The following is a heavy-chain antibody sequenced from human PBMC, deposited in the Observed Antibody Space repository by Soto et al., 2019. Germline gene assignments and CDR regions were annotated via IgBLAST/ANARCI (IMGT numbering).Heavy chain of an antibody. CDR3: ARQGSTTVVTYNYYYYGMDV. D-gene: IGHD4-17*01. Sequence: EVQLVQSGAEVKKPGESLRISCKGSGYSFTSYWISWVRQMPGKGLEWMGRIDPSDSYTNYSPSFQGHVTISADKSISTAYLQWSSLKASDTAMYYCARQGSTTVVTYNYYYYGMDVWGKGTTVTVSS. CDR1: GYSFTSYW. V-gene: IGHV5-10-1*03. CDR2: IDPSDSYT. J-gene: IGHJ6*04.